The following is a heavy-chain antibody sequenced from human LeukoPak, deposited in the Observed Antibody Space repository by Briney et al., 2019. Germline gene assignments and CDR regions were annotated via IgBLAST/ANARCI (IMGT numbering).Heavy chain of an antibody. CDR3: AREPMYYYDSSGYPQLGFDY. D-gene: IGHD3-22*01. Sequence: SETLSLTCTVSGGSISGYYWSWSRQPPGKGVEWIGNLFHTRGAWYKSSLKSRVTTSVDTSKNQFSLKLSSVTAADTAVYYCAREPMYYYDSSGYPQLGFDYWGQGTLVTVSS. J-gene: IGHJ4*02. CDR2: LFHTRGA. CDR1: GGSISGYY. V-gene: IGHV4-59*12.